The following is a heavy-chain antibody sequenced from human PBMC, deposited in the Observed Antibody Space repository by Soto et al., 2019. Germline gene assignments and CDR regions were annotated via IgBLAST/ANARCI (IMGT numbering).Heavy chain of an antibody. CDR2: IYYSGST. CDR3: ARERRWGTLSNRWFDP. CDR1: GGSISSGDYY. Sequence: QVQLQESGPGLVKPSQTLSLTCTVSGGSISSGDYYWSWIRQPPGKGLEWIGYIYYSGSTYYNPSLKSRVTISVDTSKNQFSLKLSSVTAADTAVYYCARERRWGTLSNRWFDPWGQGTLVTVSS. J-gene: IGHJ5*02. D-gene: IGHD7-27*01. V-gene: IGHV4-30-4*01.